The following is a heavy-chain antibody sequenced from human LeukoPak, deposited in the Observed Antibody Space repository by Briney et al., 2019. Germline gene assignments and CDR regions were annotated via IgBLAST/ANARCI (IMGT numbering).Heavy chain of an antibody. J-gene: IGHJ4*02. CDR2: ISAYNGNT. CDR3: ARASSSWYIGTVFDY. CDR1: GYTFTSYG. Sequence: GASVKVSCKASGYTFTSYGISWVRQAPGQGLEWMGWISAYNGNTNYAQKLQGRVTMTTDTSTSTAYMELRSLRSDDTAVYYCARASSSWYIGTVFDYWGQGTLVTVSS. D-gene: IGHD6-13*01. V-gene: IGHV1-18*01.